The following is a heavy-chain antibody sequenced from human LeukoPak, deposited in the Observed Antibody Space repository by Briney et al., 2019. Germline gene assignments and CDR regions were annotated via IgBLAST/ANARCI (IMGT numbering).Heavy chain of an antibody. CDR1: GGSINTYY. CDR2: IYYSGST. Sequence: SETLSLTCSVSGGSINTYYWSWIRQPPGKGLEWIGYIYYSGSTNYNPSLKSQATISVDTSKNQFSLKLTSVTAADTAVYYCARGKRYFDYWGQGGLVTVSS. J-gene: IGHJ4*02. V-gene: IGHV4-59*01. D-gene: IGHD6-25*01. CDR3: ARGKRYFDY.